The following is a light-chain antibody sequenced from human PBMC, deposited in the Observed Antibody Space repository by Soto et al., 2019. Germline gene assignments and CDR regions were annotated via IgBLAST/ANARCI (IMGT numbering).Light chain of an antibody. Sequence: DIQMTQSPSSLSASVGDRVTITCRASQSISRYLNWYQQKPGKAPKLLIYTASNLHSGVPSSFSGSGFGTDFTLTISSLQSEDFATYYCQQYNSYPHTFGQGTKLEIK. J-gene: IGKJ2*01. V-gene: IGKV1-39*01. CDR2: TAS. CDR1: QSISRY. CDR3: QQYNSYPHT.